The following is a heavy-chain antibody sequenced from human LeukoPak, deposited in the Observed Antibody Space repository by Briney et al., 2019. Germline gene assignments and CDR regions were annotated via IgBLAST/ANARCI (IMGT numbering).Heavy chain of an antibody. V-gene: IGHV4-59*01. D-gene: IGHD3-10*01. J-gene: IGHJ5*02. Sequence: SETLSLTCTVSGGSIRSYYWSWIRQPPGKGLEWIGYIYYSGSTNYKSSLKSRVTISADTSKNQFSLKLSSVTAADTAVYYCARYPDYGSGRDDPWGQGTLVTVSS. CDR3: ARYPDYGSGRDDP. CDR1: GGSIRSYY. CDR2: IYYSGST.